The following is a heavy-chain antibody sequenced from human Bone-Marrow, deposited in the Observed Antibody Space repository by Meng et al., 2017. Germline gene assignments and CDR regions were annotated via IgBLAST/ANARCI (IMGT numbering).Heavy chain of an antibody. D-gene: IGHD3-10*01. CDR2: INHSGST. V-gene: IGHV4-34*01. CDR3: ARRKTTYYYGSGSYPNWFDP. CDR1: GGSFSGYY. J-gene: IGHJ5*01. Sequence: GSLRLSCAVYGGSFSGYYWSWIRQPPGKGLEWIGEINHSGSTNYNPSLKSRVTISVDTSKNQFSLKLSSVTAADTAVYYCARRKTTYYYGSGSYPNWFDPWGQGNLVT.